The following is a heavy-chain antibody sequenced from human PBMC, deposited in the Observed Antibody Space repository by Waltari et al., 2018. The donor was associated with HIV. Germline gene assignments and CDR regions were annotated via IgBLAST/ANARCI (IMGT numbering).Heavy chain of an antibody. CDR1: GYAFATYD. V-gene: IGHV1-8*01. J-gene: IGHJ6*02. CDR2: MSPNSGNT. Sequence: QVQLVQSGAEVKKPAAPVKASCTAPGYAFATYDVNWVRQATGQGPEWMGWMSPNSGNTVYAQEFQGRVTMTRDTSISTVYMELSSLTSEDTAVYYCARGGSASMDVWGQGTTVTVSS. CDR3: ARGGSASMDV.